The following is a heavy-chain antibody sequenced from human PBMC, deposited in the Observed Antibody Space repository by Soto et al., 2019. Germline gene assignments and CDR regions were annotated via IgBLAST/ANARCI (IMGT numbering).Heavy chain of an antibody. D-gene: IGHD2-21*01. J-gene: IGHJ5*02. CDR1: GLTFSNYA. V-gene: IGHV3-23*01. CDR3: AKYTIRSYSSLVP. Sequence: GGSLRLSCVPSGLTFSNYAMTWVRQAPGKGLEWVSSITGSGSATYHADSVKGRFTISRDNAMNTLYLQMNSLRAEDTAIYYCAKYTIRSYSSLVPWGQGPLLTV. CDR2: ITGSGSAT.